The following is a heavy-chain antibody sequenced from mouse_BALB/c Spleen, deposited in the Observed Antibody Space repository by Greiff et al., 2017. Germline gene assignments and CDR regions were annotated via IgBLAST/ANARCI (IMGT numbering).Heavy chain of an antibody. CDR2: ISYDGSN. D-gene: IGHD2-2*01. CDR1: GYSITSGYY. CDR3: ARVPLYGYGAMDY. Sequence: EVQRVESGPGLVKPSQSLSLTCSVTGYSITSGYYWNWIRQFPGNKLEWMGYISYDGSNNYNPSLKNRISITRDTSKNQFFLKLNSVTTEDTATYYCARVPLYGYGAMDYWGQGTSVTVSS. J-gene: IGHJ4*01. V-gene: IGHV3-6*02.